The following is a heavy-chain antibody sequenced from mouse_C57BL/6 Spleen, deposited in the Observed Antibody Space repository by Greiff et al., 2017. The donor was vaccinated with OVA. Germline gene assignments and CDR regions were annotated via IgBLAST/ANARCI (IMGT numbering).Heavy chain of an antibody. D-gene: IGHD2-3*01. V-gene: IGHV5-9-1*02. CDR1: GFTFSSYA. CDR2: ISSGGDYI. CDR3: TSDGYYDAMDY. J-gene: IGHJ4*01. Sequence: DVMLVESGEGLVKPGGSLKLSCAASGFTFSSYAMSWVRQTPEKRLEWVAYISSGGDYIYYADTVKGRFTISRDNARNTLYLQMSSLKSEDTAMYYCTSDGYYDAMDYWGQGTSVTVSS.